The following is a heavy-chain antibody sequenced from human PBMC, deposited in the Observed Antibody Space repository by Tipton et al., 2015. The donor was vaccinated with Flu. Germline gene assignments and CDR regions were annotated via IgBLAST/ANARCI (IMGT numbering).Heavy chain of an antibody. Sequence: SLRLSCAASGFTFSSYWMHWVRQAAGKGLVWVSRINSDGSSTSDADSVKGRFTISRDNAKNTLYLQMNSLRADDTAVYYCARGSSGGSFGYWGQGTLVTVSS. CDR1: GFTFSSYW. J-gene: IGHJ4*02. V-gene: IGHV3-74*01. CDR2: INSDGSST. D-gene: IGHD2-15*01. CDR3: ARGSSGGSFGY.